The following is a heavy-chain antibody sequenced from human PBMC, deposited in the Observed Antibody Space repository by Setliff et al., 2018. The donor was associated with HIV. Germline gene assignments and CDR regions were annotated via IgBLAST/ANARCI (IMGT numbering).Heavy chain of an antibody. Sequence: PSETLSLTCTVSGGSINSTSYYWGWIRQPPGNGLEWIGSIYHTGSTYYKPSLKSRVTISVDTSKNQFSLKLSSVTAADTAVYYCARDYYDSCGYIFFPGLPDYWGQGTLVTVSS. CDR2: IYHTGST. D-gene: IGHD3-22*01. CDR1: GGSINSTSYY. CDR3: ARDYYDSCGYIFFPGLPDY. J-gene: IGHJ4*02. V-gene: IGHV4-39*02.